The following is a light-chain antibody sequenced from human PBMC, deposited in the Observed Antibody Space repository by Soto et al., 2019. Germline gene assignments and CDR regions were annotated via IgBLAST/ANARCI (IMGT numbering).Light chain of an antibody. CDR1: SSNIGAGYN. CDR3: HTYDGSLSGEV. V-gene: IGLV1-40*01. Sequence: QSVLTQPPSVSGAPGQTVTISCTGSSSNIGAGYNVHWYQQLPGTAPKLLIYGDSNRPSGVPDRFSGSKSGTSASLAITGLQAEDEADYYCHTYDGSLSGEVFGGGTKLTVL. CDR2: GDS. J-gene: IGLJ3*02.